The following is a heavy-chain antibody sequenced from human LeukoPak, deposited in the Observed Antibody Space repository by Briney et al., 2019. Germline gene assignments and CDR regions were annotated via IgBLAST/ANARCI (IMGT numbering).Heavy chain of an antibody. J-gene: IGHJ5*02. CDR1: GGSFSGYY. Sequence: SETLSLTCAVYGGSFSGYYWSWIRQPPGKGLEWIGEINHSGSTNYNPSLKSRVPISVDTSKNQFSLKLSSVTAADTAVYYCARGSLIVVVIPSNWFDPWGQGTLVTVSS. CDR2: INHSGST. D-gene: IGHD3-22*01. CDR3: ARGSLIVVVIPSNWFDP. V-gene: IGHV4-34*01.